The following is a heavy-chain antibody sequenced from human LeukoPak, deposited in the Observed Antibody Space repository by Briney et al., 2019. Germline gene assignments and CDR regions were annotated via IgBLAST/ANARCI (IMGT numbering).Heavy chain of an antibody. D-gene: IGHD3-16*01. V-gene: IGHV3-48*03. J-gene: IGHJ3*01. Sequence: GGSLRLPRAASVFTFSNYEMNLVRQAPGKGLEWVSYITDSCSTILYGDSVRGRFTISRDNAKSSVYLQMNSLRAEDRAVYYCASYRVDGGSYDALESWGQGGMVSVCS. CDR1: VFTFSNYE. CDR2: ITDSCSTI. CDR3: ASYRVDGGSYDALES.